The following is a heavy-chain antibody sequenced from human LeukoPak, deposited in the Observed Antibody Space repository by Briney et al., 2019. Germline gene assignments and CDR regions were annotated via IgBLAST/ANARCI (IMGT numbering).Heavy chain of an antibody. CDR1: GYTFTSYD. D-gene: IGHD6-6*01. J-gene: IGHJ3*02. Sequence: ASVKVSCKASGYTFTSYDINWVRQATGQGLEWMGWMNPNSGNTGYAQKFQGRVTITRNTSISTAYMELSSLRSEDTAVYYCARGIGGSSYKEDAFDIWGQGTMVTVSS. CDR3: ARGIGGSSYKEDAFDI. V-gene: IGHV1-8*03. CDR2: MNPNSGNT.